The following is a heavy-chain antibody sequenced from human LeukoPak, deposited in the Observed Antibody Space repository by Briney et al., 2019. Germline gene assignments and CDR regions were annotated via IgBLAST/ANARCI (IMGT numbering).Heavy chain of an antibody. Sequence: GGSLRLSCAASGFTFTTYWMTWVRQAPGKGLEWVANINQDGTEKYYVDSVKCRFTISRDNAKNSLCLQMNSLRVEDTAVYYCAKVAKYYYGSETYYFFEHWGQGTPVTASS. CDR1: GFTFTTYW. V-gene: IGHV3-7*01. CDR2: INQDGTEK. D-gene: IGHD3-10*01. J-gene: IGHJ4*02. CDR3: AKVAKYYYGSETYYFFEH.